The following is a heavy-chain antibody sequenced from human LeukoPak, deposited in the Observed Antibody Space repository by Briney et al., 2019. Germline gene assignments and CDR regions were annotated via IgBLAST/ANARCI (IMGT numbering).Heavy chain of an antibody. CDR3: ARLEGSGKNDEDTAMARRYYFDY. CDR1: GGTFSSYA. J-gene: IGHJ4*02. D-gene: IGHD5-18*01. V-gene: IGHV1-69*04. Sequence: SVKVSCKASGGTFSSYAISWVRQAPGQGLEWMGRIIPILDIANYAQKFQGRVTITADKSTSTAYMELSSLRSEDTAVYYCARLEGSGKNDEDTAMARRYYFDYWGQGTLVTVSS. CDR2: IIPILDIA.